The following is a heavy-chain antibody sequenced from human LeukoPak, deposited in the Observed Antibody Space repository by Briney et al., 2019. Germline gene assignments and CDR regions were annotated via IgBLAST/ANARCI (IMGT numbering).Heavy chain of an antibody. D-gene: IGHD6-19*01. V-gene: IGHV1-18*01. CDR1: GYTFTSYG. CDR2: ISAYNGNT. J-gene: IGHJ6*02. Sequence: RASVKVSCKASGYTFTSYGISWVRQAPGQGLEWMGWISAYNGNTNYAQKLQGRVTMTTDTSTSTAYMELRSLRSDDTAVYYCARGNSGWYDYYYYGMGVWGQGTTVTVSS. CDR3: ARGNSGWYDYYYYGMGV.